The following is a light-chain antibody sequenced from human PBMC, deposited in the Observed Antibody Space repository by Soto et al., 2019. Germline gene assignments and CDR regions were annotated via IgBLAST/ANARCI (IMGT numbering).Light chain of an antibody. V-gene: IGKV3-20*01. CDR1: QSVSSSY. Sequence: EIVLTQSPGTLSLSPGERATLSCRASQSVSSSYLGWYQQKPGQAPRLLIYGASGRATGIPDRFSGSWSGTDFTLTISRLEPEYFAVYYCQQYGSSVTFGPGTKVDIQ. CDR3: QQYGSSVT. CDR2: GAS. J-gene: IGKJ3*01.